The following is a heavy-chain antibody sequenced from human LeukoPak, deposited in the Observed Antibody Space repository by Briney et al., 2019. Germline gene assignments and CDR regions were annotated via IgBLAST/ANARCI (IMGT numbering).Heavy chain of an antibody. CDR1: GGSISSYY. J-gene: IGHJ4*02. D-gene: IGHD3-9*01. Sequence: PSETLSLTCTVSGGSISSYYWSWIRQPPGKGLEWIGYIYYSGSTNYNPSLKSRVTISVDTSKSQFSLKLSSVTAADTAVYYCARNVPPLRYFDWLLVGSFDYWGQGTLVTVSS. V-gene: IGHV4-59*01. CDR3: ARNVPPLRYFDWLLVGSFDY. CDR2: IYYSGST.